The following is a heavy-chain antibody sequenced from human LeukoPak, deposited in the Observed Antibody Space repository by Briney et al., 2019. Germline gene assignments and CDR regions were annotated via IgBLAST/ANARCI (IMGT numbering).Heavy chain of an antibody. CDR1: GYTFTSYD. V-gene: IGHV1-8*01. D-gene: IGHD1-1*01. Sequence: ASVKVSCKASGYTFTSYDINWVRQATGQGLEWMGWMNPNSGNTGYAQKFQGRVTMTRNTSISTAYMELSSLRSEDTAVYYRARQLELHDAFDIWGQGTMVTVSS. CDR3: ARQLELHDAFDI. CDR2: MNPNSGNT. J-gene: IGHJ3*02.